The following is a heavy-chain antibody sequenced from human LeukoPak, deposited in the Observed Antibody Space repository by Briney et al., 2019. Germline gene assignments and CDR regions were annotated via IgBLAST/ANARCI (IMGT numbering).Heavy chain of an antibody. CDR3: ARDPDTVYGAIGL. CDR1: GGSISGSSYF. Sequence: SETLSLTCTVSGGSISGSSYFWGWIRQPPGKGLEWIGYIYYSGSTYYNPSLKSRVTISVDTSKNQFSLKLSSVTAADTAVYYCARDPDTVYGAIGLWGQGTLVTVSS. J-gene: IGHJ4*02. CDR2: IYYSGST. V-gene: IGHV4-30-4*08. D-gene: IGHD4-17*01.